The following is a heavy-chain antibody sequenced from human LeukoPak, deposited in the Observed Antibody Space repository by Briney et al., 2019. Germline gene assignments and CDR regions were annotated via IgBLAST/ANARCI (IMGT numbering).Heavy chain of an antibody. V-gene: IGHV3-30*04. CDR1: EFTFGGFA. CDR3: ATDRNSGKYYDY. D-gene: IGHD1-26*01. Sequence: GGSLSLSLAASEFTFGGFAWHWVRKPPARGLGGVAVIYYDGSNQYYADSVKGRFTVSRDNAKNTLYLQMDSLRAEDTAVYYCATDRNSGKYYDYWGQGTLVTVSS. CDR2: IYYDGSNQ. J-gene: IGHJ4*02.